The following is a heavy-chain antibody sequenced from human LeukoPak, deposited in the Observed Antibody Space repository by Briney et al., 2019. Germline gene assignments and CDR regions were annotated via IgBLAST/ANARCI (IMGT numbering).Heavy chain of an antibody. CDR2: ISAYNGNT. CDR3: AREGGRGDCYPCYYYYGMDV. Sequence: ASVKVSCKASGGILSRNPIRWVRQAPGQGLEGMGWISAYNGNTNYAQKLKGRVTMTTATSTSTAYMELRRLRSDDTAVYYCAREGGRGDCYPCYYYYGMDVWGQGTTVTVSS. V-gene: IGHV1-18*01. D-gene: IGHD2-21*02. CDR1: GGILSRNP. J-gene: IGHJ6*02.